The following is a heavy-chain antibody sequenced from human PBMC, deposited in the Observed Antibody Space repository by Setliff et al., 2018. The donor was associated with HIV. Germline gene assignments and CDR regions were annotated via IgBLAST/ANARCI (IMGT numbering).Heavy chain of an antibody. CDR3: ARGPGYFDYVWGTYHTLYYFES. V-gene: IGHV3-64*01. Sequence: GGSLRLSCAASGITFSRYAMNWVRQAPGKGLEYVSGIKSDGGSTYYANSVKGRFTISRDNSKSTLYLQVGSLRPEDMAVYNCARGPGYFDYVWGTYHTLYYFESWGQGTLVTVSS. CDR2: IKSDGGST. D-gene: IGHD3-16*02. CDR1: GITFSRYA. J-gene: IGHJ4*02.